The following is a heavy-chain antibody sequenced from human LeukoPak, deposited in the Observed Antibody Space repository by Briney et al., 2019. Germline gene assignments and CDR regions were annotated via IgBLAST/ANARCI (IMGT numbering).Heavy chain of an antibody. CDR3: ATSLRTFWYFDL. CDR1: GITFSTYV. Sequence: GGSLRLSCAASGITFSTYVMNWVRQAPGKGLEWVSGISSAGSTYYADSVKGRFTISSDNSKNTLYLQMNGLRAEDTAVYYCATSLRTFWYFDLWGRGTLVAVS. V-gene: IGHV3-23*01. D-gene: IGHD4-17*01. CDR2: ISSAGST. J-gene: IGHJ2*01.